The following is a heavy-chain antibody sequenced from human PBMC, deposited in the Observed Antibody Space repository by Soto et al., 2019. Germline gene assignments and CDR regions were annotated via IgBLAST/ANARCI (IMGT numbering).Heavy chain of an antibody. V-gene: IGHV3-7*01. CDR2: IKQDGSEK. CDR3: ARDHEGDYFDY. J-gene: IGHJ4*02. Sequence: PGGSLRLSCAASGFTFSNYWMNWVRQAPGKGLEWVANIKQDGSEKYFVDSVKGRFTISRDNSKNTLYLQMNSLRAEDTAVYYCARDHEGDYFDYWGQGTLVTVSS. CDR1: GFTFSNYW.